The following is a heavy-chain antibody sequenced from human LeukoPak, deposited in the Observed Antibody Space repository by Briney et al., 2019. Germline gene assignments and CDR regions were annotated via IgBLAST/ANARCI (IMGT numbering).Heavy chain of an antibody. CDR1: GFSVTRNY. V-gene: IGHV3-53*01. J-gene: IGHJ4*02. CDR2: MYSGGGT. D-gene: IGHD1-1*01. Sequence: PGGSLRLSCAASGFSVTRNYVSWVRQAPGKGLEWVSLMYSGGGTSYADSVKGRFTISSDTSKNTLYLQMSSLRAEDTALYYCARYDNGKDYFDYWGQGTLVTVSS. CDR3: ARYDNGKDYFDY.